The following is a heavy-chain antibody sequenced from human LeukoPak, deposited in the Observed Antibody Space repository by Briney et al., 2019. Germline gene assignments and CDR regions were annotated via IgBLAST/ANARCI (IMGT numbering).Heavy chain of an antibody. CDR2: ISRSGSTI. V-gene: IGHV3-11*04. CDR3: ASTLGYCSGGSCYAGTFDY. D-gene: IGHD2-15*01. CDR1: GFTFSDYY. Sequence: GGSLRLSCAASGFTFSDYYMSWIRQAPGKGLEWVSYISRSGSTIYYADSVKGRFTISRDNAKNSLYLHMNSLRAEDTAVYYCASTLGYCSGGSCYAGTFDYWGQGTLVTVSS. J-gene: IGHJ4*02.